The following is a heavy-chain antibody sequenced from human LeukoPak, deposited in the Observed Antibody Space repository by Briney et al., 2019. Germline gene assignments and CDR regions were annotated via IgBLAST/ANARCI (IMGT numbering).Heavy chain of an antibody. V-gene: IGHV3-23*01. CDR3: ASSPSYYYYMDV. CDR2: ISGSGGST. D-gene: IGHD6-13*01. J-gene: IGHJ6*03. CDR1: GFTVSSNY. Sequence: GGSLRLSCAASGFTVSSNYMSWVRQAPGKGLEWVSAISGSGGSTYYADSVKGRFTISRDNSKNTLYLQMNSLRAEDTAVYYCASSPSYYYYMDVWGKGTTVTVS.